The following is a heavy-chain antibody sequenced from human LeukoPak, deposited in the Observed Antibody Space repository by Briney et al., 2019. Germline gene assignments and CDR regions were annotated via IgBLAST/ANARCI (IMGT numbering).Heavy chain of an antibody. CDR1: GYTFTGYY. J-gene: IGHJ6*02. Sequence: ASVKVSCKASGYTFTGYYMHWVRQAPGQGLEWMGFIDPNNGGTNYAQKFQGRVTITADKSTSTAYMELSSLRSEDTAVYYCARDQGVPEEPQLYYYYGMDVWGQGTTVTVSS. V-gene: IGHV1-2*02. CDR3: ARDQGVPEEPQLYYYYGMDV. CDR2: IDPNNGGT. D-gene: IGHD1-14*01.